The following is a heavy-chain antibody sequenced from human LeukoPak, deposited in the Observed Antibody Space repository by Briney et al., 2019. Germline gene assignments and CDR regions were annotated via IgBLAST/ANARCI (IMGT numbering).Heavy chain of an antibody. V-gene: IGHV3-7*01. D-gene: IGHD6-6*01. CDR3: ARTGSSSHYMDV. CDR1: GFTFSSYW. CDR2: IKQDGSEK. J-gene: IGHJ6*03. Sequence: GGSLRLSCAASGFTFSSYWMSWARQTPGKGLEWVANIKQDGSEKYYVDSVKGRFTISRDNAKNSLYLQMNSLRAEDTAVYYCARTGSSSHYMDVWGKGTTVTVSS.